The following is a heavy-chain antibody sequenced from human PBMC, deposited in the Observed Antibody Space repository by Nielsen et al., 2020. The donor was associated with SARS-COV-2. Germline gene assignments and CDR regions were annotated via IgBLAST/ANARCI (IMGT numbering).Heavy chain of an antibody. CDR3: ARDRVSGSYYNYYYGMDV. CDR2: IYYSGST. D-gene: IGHD3-10*01. J-gene: IGHJ6*02. CDR1: GDSSSSGDYY. V-gene: IGHV4-30-4*01. Sequence: LRLSCTVSGDSSSSGDYYWSWIRQPPGKGLEWIGYIYYSGSTYYNPSLKSRVTISVDTSKNQFSLKLSSVTAADTAVYYCARDRVSGSYYNYYYGMDVWGQGTTVTVSS.